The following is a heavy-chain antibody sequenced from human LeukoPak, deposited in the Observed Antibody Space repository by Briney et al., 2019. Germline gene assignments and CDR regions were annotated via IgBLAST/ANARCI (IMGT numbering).Heavy chain of an antibody. CDR1: GFTFSSYG. CDR2: IWYDGSNK. D-gene: IGHD4-17*01. CDR3: ARAPPMDYGDPGDY. V-gene: IGHV3-33*01. J-gene: IGHJ4*02. Sequence: PGRSLRLSCAASGFTFSSYGMHWVRQAPGKGLEWVAVIWYDGSNKYYADSVKGRFTISRDNSKNTLYLQMNSLRAEDTAVYYCARAPPMDYGDPGDYWGQGTLVTVSS.